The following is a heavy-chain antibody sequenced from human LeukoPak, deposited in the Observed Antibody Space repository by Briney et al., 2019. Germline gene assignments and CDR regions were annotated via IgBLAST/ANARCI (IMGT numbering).Heavy chain of an antibody. Sequence: ASVTVSCKASGYTFTGYYMHWVRQAPGQGLEWMGWINPSNGDTVYTQKFRGRVTLTADTAITTAYMELSSPRSDDTAVYYCATDPFDHWGQGTLVTVSS. CDR1: GYTFTGYY. V-gene: IGHV1-2*02. CDR3: ATDPFDH. CDR2: INPSNGDT. J-gene: IGHJ4*02.